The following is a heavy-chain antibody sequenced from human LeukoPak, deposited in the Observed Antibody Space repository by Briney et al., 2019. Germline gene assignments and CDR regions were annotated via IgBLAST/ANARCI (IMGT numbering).Heavy chain of an antibody. J-gene: IGHJ4*02. Sequence: PGGSLRLSCAASGFTFSTYWMSWVRQAPGKGLEWVANIKQDGSDKYYVDSVRGRFIISRDNAKNSLFLQMNSLRAEDTAVYYFVRDRSKGCLDYWGQGTLVTVSS. V-gene: IGHV3-7*01. CDR3: VRDRSKGCLDY. CDR2: IKQDGSDK. CDR1: GFTFSTYW.